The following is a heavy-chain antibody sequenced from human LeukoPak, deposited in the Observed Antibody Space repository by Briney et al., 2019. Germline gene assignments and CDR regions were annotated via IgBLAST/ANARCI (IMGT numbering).Heavy chain of an antibody. D-gene: IGHD6-19*01. Sequence: PSETLSLTCAVYGGHFSAYYWNWIRQSPGKGLEWIGEINHSASTNYNPSLKSRVTISGDPSKNQFSLKVSSVTAADSAAYYCASSGIAVAGPSYYFDYWGQGTLVTVSS. CDR1: GGHFSAYY. V-gene: IGHV4-34*01. CDR2: INHSAST. CDR3: ASSGIAVAGPSYYFDY. J-gene: IGHJ4*02.